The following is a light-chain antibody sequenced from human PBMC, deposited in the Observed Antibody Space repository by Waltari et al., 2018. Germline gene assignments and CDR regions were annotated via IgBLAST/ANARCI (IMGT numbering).Light chain of an antibody. CDR3: QQYYSSPVT. J-gene: IGKJ5*01. CDR1: QSVLYSSDNKNY. V-gene: IGKV4-1*01. CDR2: WAS. Sequence: DIVMTQSPDSLAVSLGERATINGKSSQSVLYSSDNKNYLGWNQQKPGLPPKLLIDWASTRESGVPDRFRGSGSGTDFTLTISSLQAEDVAVYYCQQYYSSPVTFGQGTRLEIK.